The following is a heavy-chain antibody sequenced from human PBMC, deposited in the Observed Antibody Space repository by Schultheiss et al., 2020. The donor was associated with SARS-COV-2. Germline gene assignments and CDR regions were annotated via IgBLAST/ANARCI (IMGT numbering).Heavy chain of an antibody. CDR1: GFTFSRYW. Sequence: GESLKISCAASGFTFSRYWMHWVRQAPGKGLVWFARINSDGSSPGYADSVKGRCTISRDNAKNTLYMQMNSLRAEDTAVYYCAKGGWLEYWGQGTLVTVSS. CDR2: INSDGSSP. CDR3: AKGGWLEY. V-gene: IGHV3-74*01. D-gene: IGHD3-9*01. J-gene: IGHJ4*02.